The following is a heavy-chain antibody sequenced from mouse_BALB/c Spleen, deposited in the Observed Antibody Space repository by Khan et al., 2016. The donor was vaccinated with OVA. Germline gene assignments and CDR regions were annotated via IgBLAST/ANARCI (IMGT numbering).Heavy chain of an antibody. CDR1: GYTFTSYW. CDR3: ARGYFGNYEFVY. V-gene: IGHV1S132*01. D-gene: IGHD2-1*01. CDR2: IFPGTGTT. Sequence: QVQLQQSGAELVKPGASVKLSCKTSGYTFTSYWIQWVKQRPGQGLGWIGQIFPGTGTTYYNENFKGKATLTVDTSSSTAYMQLSSLTSEDSAVYCWARGYFGNYEFVYWGQGTLVTVSP. J-gene: IGHJ3*01.